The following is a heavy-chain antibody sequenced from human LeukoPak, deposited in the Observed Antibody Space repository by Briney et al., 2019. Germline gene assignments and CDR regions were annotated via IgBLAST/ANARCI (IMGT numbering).Heavy chain of an antibody. CDR3: ARPDYEGAFHI. J-gene: IGHJ3*02. V-gene: IGHV3-30*04. CDR2: ISYDGSNK. D-gene: IGHD4-17*01. Sequence: PGGSLRLSCAASGFTFSSYAIHWVRQAPGKGLEWVAVISYDGSNKYYADSVKGRFTISRDNSKNTLYLQMNSLRAEDTAVYYCARPDYEGAFHIWGQGTMVTVSS. CDR1: GFTFSSYA.